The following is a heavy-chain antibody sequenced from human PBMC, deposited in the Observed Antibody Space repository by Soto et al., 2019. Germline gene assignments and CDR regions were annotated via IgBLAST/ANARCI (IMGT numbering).Heavy chain of an antibody. V-gene: IGHV3-30*18. D-gene: IGHD6-19*01. CDR3: AKDGIAVDIMGPNYYYYYGMDV. Sequence: QVQLVESGGGVVQPGRSLRLSCAASGFTFSRYAMHGVRQAPGKGLEWVAVISYDGSNKYYADSVKGRFTISRDNSKNTLYLQMNSLRAEDTAVYYCAKDGIAVDIMGPNYYYYYGMDVWGQGTTVTVSS. CDR2: ISYDGSNK. J-gene: IGHJ6*02. CDR1: GFTFSRYA.